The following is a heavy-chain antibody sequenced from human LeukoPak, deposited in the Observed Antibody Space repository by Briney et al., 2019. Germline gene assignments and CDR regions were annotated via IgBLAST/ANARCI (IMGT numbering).Heavy chain of an antibody. CDR3: AKDRSSWYYPFDS. Sequence: PGGSLRLSCVASGFTFSSYAMSWVRQAPGKGLEWVSVVSGGGHNTYYADSVKGRFTMSRDNSKRTVNLQMNSLRAEDTAVYYCAKDRSSWYYPFDSWGQGTLVTVSS. CDR1: GFTFSSYA. V-gene: IGHV3-23*01. D-gene: IGHD3-3*01. CDR2: VSGGGHNT. J-gene: IGHJ4*02.